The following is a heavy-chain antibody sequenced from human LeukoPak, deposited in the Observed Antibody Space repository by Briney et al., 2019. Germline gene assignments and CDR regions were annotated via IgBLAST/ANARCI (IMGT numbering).Heavy chain of an antibody. V-gene: IGHV4-39*07. D-gene: IGHD2-2*01. Sequence: PSETLSLTCIVSGGSISTSAYYWGWIRQPPGEGLQWIGSIYYSGNTYYNSSLKSRVTISVDRSKNQFSLKLSSVTAADTAVYYCARGGAAIYDRSNWFDPWGQGTLVTVSS. CDR1: GGSISTSAYY. CDR3: ARGGAAIYDRSNWFDP. CDR2: IYYSGNT. J-gene: IGHJ5*02.